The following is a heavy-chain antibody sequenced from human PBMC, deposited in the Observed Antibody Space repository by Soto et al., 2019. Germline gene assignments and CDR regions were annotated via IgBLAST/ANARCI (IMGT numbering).Heavy chain of an antibody. CDR1: GFSFTAYA. J-gene: IGHJ4*02. CDR3: AKQIGSCRSGGCYFDY. Sequence: GGSLRLSCAAPGFSFTAYAMSWVRQPPGKGMEWVTSIGSDGDDKYYADSVKGRFTISRDNSNRALFLQMNSLRAEDTAVYFCAKQIGSCRSGGCYFDYWGLGTLVTVSS. CDR2: IGSDGDDK. V-gene: IGHV3-23*01. D-gene: IGHD2-15*01.